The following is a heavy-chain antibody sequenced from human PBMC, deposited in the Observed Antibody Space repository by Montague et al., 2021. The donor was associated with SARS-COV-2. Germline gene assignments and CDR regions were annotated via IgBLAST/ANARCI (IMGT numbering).Heavy chain of an antibody. Sequence: SETLSLTCTVSGYSISTGYYWGWIRQPPGKGLEWIGTIYQSGSTYFNPSLKSRVTISVDTSKNQFSLNLSPVTAADTAVYYCAKVAGSHDTFDIWGRGTMVTVSS. J-gene: IGHJ3*02. CDR1: GYSISTGYY. CDR2: IYQSGST. V-gene: IGHV4-38-2*02. D-gene: IGHD6-19*01. CDR3: AKVAGSHDTFDI.